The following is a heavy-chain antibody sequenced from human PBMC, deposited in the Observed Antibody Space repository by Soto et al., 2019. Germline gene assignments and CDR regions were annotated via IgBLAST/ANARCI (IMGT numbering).Heavy chain of an antibody. CDR3: ASVYCSGGSCSSPHYY. J-gene: IGHJ4*02. CDR1: GVTFSSYT. Sequence: QVQLVQSGAEVKKPGSSVKVSYKASGVTFSSYTISWVRQAPGHGLEWMGRIIPILGIANYAQKFQGRVTITADKSTSKAYMELSSLRSEDTAVYYCASVYCSGGSCSSPHYYWGQGTLVTVSS. CDR2: IIPILGIA. V-gene: IGHV1-69*02. D-gene: IGHD2-15*01.